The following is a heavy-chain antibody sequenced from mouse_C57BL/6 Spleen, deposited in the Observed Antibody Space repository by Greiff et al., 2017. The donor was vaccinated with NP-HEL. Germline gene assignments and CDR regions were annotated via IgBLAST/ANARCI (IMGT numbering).Heavy chain of an antibody. Sequence: VQLKESGGGLVKPGGSLKLSCAASGFTFSSYAMSWVRQTPEKRLEWVATISDGGSYTYYPDNVKGRFTISRDNAKNNLYLQMSHLKSEDTAMYYCARETYGGFAYWGQGTLVTVSA. D-gene: IGHD1-1*01. CDR3: ARETYGGFAY. CDR2: ISDGGSYT. J-gene: IGHJ3*01. V-gene: IGHV5-4*01. CDR1: GFTFSSYA.